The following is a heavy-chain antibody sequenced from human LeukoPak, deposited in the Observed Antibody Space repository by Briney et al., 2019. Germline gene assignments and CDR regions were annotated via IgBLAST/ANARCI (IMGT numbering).Heavy chain of an antibody. V-gene: IGHV3-30*04. D-gene: IGHD6-13*01. CDR3: ARVYRSSWYYFDY. Sequence: PGGSLRLSCAASGFTFSSYAMHWVRQAPGKGLEWVAVISYDGSNKYYADSVKGRFTISRDNSKNTLYLQMNSLRAEDTAVYYCARVYRSSWYYFDYWGQGTLVTVSS. CDR1: GFTFSSYA. J-gene: IGHJ4*02. CDR2: ISYDGSNK.